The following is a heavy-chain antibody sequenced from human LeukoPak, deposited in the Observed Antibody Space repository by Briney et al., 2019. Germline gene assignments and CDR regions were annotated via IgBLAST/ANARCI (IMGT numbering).Heavy chain of an antibody. CDR3: AKPISAYCSGGSCYEFNY. CDR1: GFTFSSYA. J-gene: IGHJ4*02. Sequence: PGGSLRLSCAASGFTFSSYAMSWVRQAPGKGLEWVSAISGSGGSTYYADSAKGRFTISRDNSKNTLYLQMNSLRAEDTAVYYCAKPISAYCSGGSCYEFNYWGQGTLVTVSS. D-gene: IGHD2-15*01. CDR2: ISGSGGST. V-gene: IGHV3-23*01.